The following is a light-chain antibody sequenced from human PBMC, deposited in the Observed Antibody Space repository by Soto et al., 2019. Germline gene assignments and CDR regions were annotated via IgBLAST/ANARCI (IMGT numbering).Light chain of an antibody. J-gene: IGLJ1*01. CDR2: DVS. V-gene: IGLV2-14*01. CDR1: SSDVGGYNY. CDR3: SSYTSSSPPYV. Sequence: QSVLTQPASVSGSPGQSITISCTGTSSDVGGYNYVSWYQQHPGKAPKLMIYDVSNRPSGVSNRLSGSKSGNTASLTIPWLQAEDEADYYCSSYTSSSPPYVFGTGTKVTVL.